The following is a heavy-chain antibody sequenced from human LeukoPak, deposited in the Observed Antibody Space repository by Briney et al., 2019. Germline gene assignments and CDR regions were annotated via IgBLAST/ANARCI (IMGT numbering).Heavy chain of an antibody. CDR3: ARDFRVAAAGTQLFDY. CDR2: IYYSGST. J-gene: IGHJ4*02. CDR1: GGSISSGGYS. Sequence: SQTLSLTCAVSGGSISSGGYSWSWIRQPPGKGLEWIGYIYYSGSTNYNPSLKSRVTMSVDTSKNQFSLKLSSVTAADTAVYYCARDFRVAAAGTQLFDYWGQGTLVTVSS. V-gene: IGHV4-30-4*07. D-gene: IGHD6-13*01.